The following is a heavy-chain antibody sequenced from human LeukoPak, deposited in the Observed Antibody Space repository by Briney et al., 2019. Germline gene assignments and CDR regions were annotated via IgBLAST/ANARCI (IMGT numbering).Heavy chain of an antibody. CDR2: IKQDGSEK. CDR1: GFTFSSYW. V-gene: IGHV3-7*01. D-gene: IGHD5-12*01. CDR3: AGYSGYDDEGEYFDY. Sequence: GGSLRLSCAASGFTFSSYWMSWVRQAPGKGLEWVANIKQDGSEKYYVDSVKGRFTISRDNAKNSLYLQMNSLRAENTAVYYCAGYSGYDDEGEYFDYWGQGTLVTVSS. J-gene: IGHJ4*02.